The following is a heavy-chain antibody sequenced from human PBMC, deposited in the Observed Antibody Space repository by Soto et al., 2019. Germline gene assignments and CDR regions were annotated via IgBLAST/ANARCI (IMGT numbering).Heavy chain of an antibody. CDR3: ARTPRLSTIFYKYCYMDV. Sequence: TLSLTCAVYGGSFSGYYWSWIRQPPGKGLEWIGEINHSGSTNYNPSLKSRVTISVDTSKNQFSLKLSSVTAADTAVYYCARTPRLSTIFYKYCYMDVWGKGTTVTVSS. CDR2: INHSGST. V-gene: IGHV4-34*01. J-gene: IGHJ6*03. CDR1: GGSFSGYY. D-gene: IGHD3-22*01.